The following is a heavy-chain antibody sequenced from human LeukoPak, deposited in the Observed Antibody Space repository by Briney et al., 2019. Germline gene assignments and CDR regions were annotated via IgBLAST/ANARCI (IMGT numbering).Heavy chain of an antibody. V-gene: IGHV4-31*03. J-gene: IGHJ4*02. CDR3: ARDAQLSGSGSYGPFDY. CDR2: IYYSGST. D-gene: IGHD3-10*01. Sequence: TSQTLSLTCTVSGGSISSGGYYWSLIRQHPGKGLEWIGYIYYSGSTYYNPSLKSRITISVDTSKNQFSLKLSSVTAADTAVYYCARDAQLSGSGSYGPFDYWGQGTLVTVSS. CDR1: GGSISSGGYY.